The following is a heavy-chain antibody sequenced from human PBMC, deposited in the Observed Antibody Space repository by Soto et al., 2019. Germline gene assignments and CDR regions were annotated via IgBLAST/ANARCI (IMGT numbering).Heavy chain of an antibody. J-gene: IGHJ4*01. Sequence: PGGSLRLSCSASGFTFSAYWMHWGRQAPWKGLVWVSRIKPDGSMTTHADSVKGRFTISRDNAKNMVYLQMNSLRAEDTAVYYSVSYNWNSPNYWGHGTLVTVS. CDR3: VSYNWNSPNY. CDR1: GFTFSAYW. CDR2: IKPDGSMT. D-gene: IGHD1-7*01. V-gene: IGHV3-74*03.